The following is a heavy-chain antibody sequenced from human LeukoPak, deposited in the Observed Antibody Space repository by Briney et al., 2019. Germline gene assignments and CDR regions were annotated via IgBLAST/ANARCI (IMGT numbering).Heavy chain of an antibody. CDR1: GSTLTSYE. Sequence: GGSLGLSCLASGSTLTSYEMNWVRQAPGKGLEWVSYIGSGGSPIYYADSVKGRFTISRDNAKNSLYLQMNSLRAEDTAVYYCARGWYYLWGQGTMVTVSS. CDR3: ARGWYYL. V-gene: IGHV3-48*03. CDR2: IGSGGSPI. D-gene: IGHD3-10*01. J-gene: IGHJ3*01.